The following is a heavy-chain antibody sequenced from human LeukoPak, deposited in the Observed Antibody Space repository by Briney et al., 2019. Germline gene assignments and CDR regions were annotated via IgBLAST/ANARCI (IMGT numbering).Heavy chain of an antibody. Sequence: ASVKVSCKASGYTFTSYGISWVRQAPGQGLEWMGWISAYNGNTNYAQKLQGRVTMTTDTSTSTAYMELRSPRSDDTAVYYCARADGYSSGWYVRGTFDYWGQGTLVTVSS. CDR1: GYTFTSYG. J-gene: IGHJ4*02. V-gene: IGHV1-18*01. CDR2: ISAYNGNT. CDR3: ARADGYSSGWYVRGTFDY. D-gene: IGHD6-19*01.